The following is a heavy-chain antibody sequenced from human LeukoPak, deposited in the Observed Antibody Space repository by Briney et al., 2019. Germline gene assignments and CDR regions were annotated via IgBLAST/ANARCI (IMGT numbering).Heavy chain of an antibody. CDR2: ISSGGDTI. J-gene: IGHJ5*02. Sequence: GGSLRLSCAASRFTFSDYYMSWIRQTPGKGLEWVSYISSGGDTIYYAESVKGRFTISRDNAKNSLYLQLSYLRAGDTAVYYCARGPFWNGYFDAWGQGTLVTVSS. V-gene: IGHV3-11*01. CDR3: ARGPFWNGYFDA. D-gene: IGHD3-3*01. CDR1: RFTFSDYY.